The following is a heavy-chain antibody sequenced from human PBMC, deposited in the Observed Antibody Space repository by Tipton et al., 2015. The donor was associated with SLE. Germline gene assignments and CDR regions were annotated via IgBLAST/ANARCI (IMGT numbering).Heavy chain of an antibody. CDR2: INHSGST. J-gene: IGHJ4*02. CDR3: ARRGDGYTIFDY. Sequence: TLSLTCAVYGGSFSGYYWSWIRQPPGTGLEWIGEINHSGSTNYNPSLKSRVTISVDTSKNQFSLKLSSVTAADTAVYYCARRGDGYTIFDYWGQGTLVTVSS. D-gene: IGHD5-24*01. CDR1: GGSFSGYY. V-gene: IGHV4-34*01.